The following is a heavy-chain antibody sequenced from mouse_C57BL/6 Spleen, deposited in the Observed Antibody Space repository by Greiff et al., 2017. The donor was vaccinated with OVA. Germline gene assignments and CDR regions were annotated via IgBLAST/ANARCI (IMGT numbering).Heavy chain of an antibody. D-gene: IGHD6-2*01. CDR2: IDPETGGT. CDR3: TRSESFYAMDY. J-gene: IGHJ4*01. CDR1: GYTFTDYE. V-gene: IGHV1-15*01. Sequence: QVQLQQSGAELVRPGASVTLSCKASGYTFTDYEMHWVKQTPVHGLEWIGAIDPETGGTAYNQKFKGKAILTAAKSSSTAYMERRSLTSEDSAVYYCTRSESFYAMDYWGQGTSVTVSS.